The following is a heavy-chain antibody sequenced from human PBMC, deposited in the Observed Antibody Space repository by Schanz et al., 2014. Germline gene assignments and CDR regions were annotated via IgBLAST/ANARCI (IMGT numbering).Heavy chain of an antibody. D-gene: IGHD3-22*01. CDR1: GYTLSAYS. V-gene: IGHV1-46*03. J-gene: IGHJ4*02. Sequence: QVQLVQSGTQVKKPGASVKVSCKASGYTLSAYSLHWVRQAPGQGLEWMGIVNPSVRGTHFAREFQGRVTVTSDTSTSTVYRELSGLRSEDTTVYYCAAAFDSSGYYFDYWGQGTLVTVSS. CDR2: VNPSVRGT. CDR3: AAAFDSSGYYFDY.